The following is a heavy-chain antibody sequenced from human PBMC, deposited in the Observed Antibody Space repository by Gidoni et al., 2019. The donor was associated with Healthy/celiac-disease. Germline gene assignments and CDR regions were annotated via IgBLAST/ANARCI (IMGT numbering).Heavy chain of an antibody. CDR3: ARDNRAMIVVPGQKVPEVAFDI. V-gene: IGHV4-31*02. CDR2: SGST. D-gene: IGHD3-22*01. J-gene: IGHJ3*02. Sequence: SGSTYYNPSLKSRVTISVDTSKNQFSLKLSSVTAADTAVYYCARDNRAMIVVPGQKVPEVAFDIWGQGTMVTVSS.